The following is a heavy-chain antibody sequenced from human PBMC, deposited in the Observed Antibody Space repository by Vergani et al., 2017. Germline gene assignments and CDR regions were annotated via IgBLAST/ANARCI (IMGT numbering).Heavy chain of an antibody. CDR3: ARIRYCSGGSCYSFDY. D-gene: IGHD2-15*01. Sequence: EVQLVQSGAEVKKPGESLKISCKGSGYSFTSYWIGWVRQMPGKGLEWMGIIYPGDSDTRYSPSFQGQGTISAEKSISTAYLQWSSLKASDTAMYYCARIRYCSGGSCYSFDYWGQGTLVTVSS. CDR1: GYSFTSYW. V-gene: IGHV5-51*01. J-gene: IGHJ4*02. CDR2: IYPGDSDT.